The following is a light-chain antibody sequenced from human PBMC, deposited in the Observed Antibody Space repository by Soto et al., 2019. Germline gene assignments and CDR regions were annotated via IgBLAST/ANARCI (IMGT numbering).Light chain of an antibody. CDR2: ATF. Sequence: QMTQSPSSLSASVGDRVTITCRASQSIANFLNWYQQKLGKAPKLLIYATFHLKSGVPSRFSGSGSGTDFTLTISSLQPEDFATYYCQQSYAGPQTFGQGTKVEI. CDR1: QSIANF. J-gene: IGKJ1*01. V-gene: IGKV1-39*01. CDR3: QQSYAGPQT.